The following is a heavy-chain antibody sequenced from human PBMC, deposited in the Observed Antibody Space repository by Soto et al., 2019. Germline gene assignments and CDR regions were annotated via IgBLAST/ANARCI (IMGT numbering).Heavy chain of an antibody. CDR1: GGSISSGGYY. V-gene: IGHV4-31*03. J-gene: IGHJ6*02. D-gene: IGHD6-6*01. Sequence: SETLSLTCTVSGGSISSGGYYWSWIRQHPGKGLEWIGYIYYSGSTYYNPSLKSRVTISVDTSKNQFSLKLSSVTAADTAVYYCARDRNGRRYSSSSGLSRGGMDVWGQGTTVTVSS. CDR2: IYYSGST. CDR3: ARDRNGRRYSSSSGLSRGGMDV.